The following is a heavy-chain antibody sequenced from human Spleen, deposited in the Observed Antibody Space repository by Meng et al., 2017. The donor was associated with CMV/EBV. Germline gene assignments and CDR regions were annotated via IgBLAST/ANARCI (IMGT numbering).Heavy chain of an antibody. V-gene: IGHV3-7*01. Sequence: SCGASGFAFSSYWMAWLRQAPEKGLEWVDNIRPDGSEKYYVDSVKGRSSISRDNAKNSLFLQLNSLRVEDAAVYYCARYGVVAATDYWGQGALVTVSS. J-gene: IGHJ4*02. CDR1: GFAFSSYW. CDR3: ARYGVVAATDY. CDR2: IRPDGSEK. D-gene: IGHD1-26*01.